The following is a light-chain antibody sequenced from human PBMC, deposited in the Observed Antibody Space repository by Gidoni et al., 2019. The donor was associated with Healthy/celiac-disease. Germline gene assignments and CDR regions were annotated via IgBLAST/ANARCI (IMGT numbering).Light chain of an antibody. J-gene: IGLJ1*01. CDR3: QVWDSSSDL. Sequence: SSVLTQPPSVSVAPGKTARITCGGKNIGSKSVHWYQQKPGQAPVLVIYYDSDRPSGIPERFSGSNSGNTATLTISRVEAGDEADYYCQVWDSSSDLFGTGTKITVL. V-gene: IGLV3-21*04. CDR1: NIGSKS. CDR2: YDS.